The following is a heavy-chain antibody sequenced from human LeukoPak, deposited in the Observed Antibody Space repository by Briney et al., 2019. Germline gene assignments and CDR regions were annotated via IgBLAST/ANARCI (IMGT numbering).Heavy chain of an antibody. J-gene: IGHJ4*02. D-gene: IGHD2-15*01. Sequence: GGSLRLSCTASGFTFSTYAMSWVRQAPGKGLEWVSVIGGSDDSTYYAGSVKGRFTISRDNSKNTLYLQMDGLRAEDTAVYYCAKAPGGSCYSASDYWGQGTLVSVSS. V-gene: IGHV3-23*01. CDR2: IGGSDDST. CDR3: AKAPGGSCYSASDY. CDR1: GFTFSTYA.